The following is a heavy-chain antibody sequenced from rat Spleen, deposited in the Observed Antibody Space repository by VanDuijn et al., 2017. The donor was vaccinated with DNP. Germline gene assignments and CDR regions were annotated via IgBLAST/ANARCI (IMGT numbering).Heavy chain of an antibody. CDR3: ARQSYYSSYWFAY. CDR2: ISYEGSST. J-gene: IGHJ3*01. Sequence: EVQLVESGGGLVQPGRSLKLSCAASGFTFSDYYMAWVRQAPKKGLEWVASISYEGSSTYYGDSVKGRFTISRDNAKSTLYLQMNSLRSVDTATYYCARQSYYSSYWFAYWGQGTLVTVSS. CDR1: GFTFSDYY. V-gene: IGHV5-22*01. D-gene: IGHD1-2*01.